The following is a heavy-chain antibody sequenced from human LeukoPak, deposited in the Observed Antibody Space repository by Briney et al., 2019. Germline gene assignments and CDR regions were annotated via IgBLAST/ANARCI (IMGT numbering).Heavy chain of an antibody. D-gene: IGHD6-13*01. CDR3: ARVSIAAAGGIDY. J-gene: IGHJ4*02. V-gene: IGHV3-74*01. CDR2: INSDGSST. CDR1: GFTFSSYW. Sequence: PGGSLRLSCAASGFTFSSYWMHWVRQAPGKGLVWVSRINSDGSSTSYAGSVKGRFTISRDNAKNTLYLQMNSLRAEDTAVYYCARVSIAAAGGIDYWGQGTLVTVSS.